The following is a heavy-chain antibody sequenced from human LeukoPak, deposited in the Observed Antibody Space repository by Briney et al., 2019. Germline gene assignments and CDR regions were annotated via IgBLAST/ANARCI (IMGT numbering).Heavy chain of an antibody. CDR1: GFTFSSYA. V-gene: IGHV3-23*01. Sequence: PGGSLRFSCAASGFTFSSYAMSWVRQAPGKGLEWVSAISGSGGSTYYADSVKGRFTISRDNSKNTLYLQMNSLRAEDTAVYYCAKLSGYYYDSSGPNNWGQGTLVTVSS. CDR2: ISGSGGST. J-gene: IGHJ4*02. CDR3: AKLSGYYYDSSGPNN. D-gene: IGHD3-22*01.